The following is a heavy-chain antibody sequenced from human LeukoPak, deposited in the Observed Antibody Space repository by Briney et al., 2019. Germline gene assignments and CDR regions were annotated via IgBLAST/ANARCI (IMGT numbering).Heavy chain of an antibody. CDR2: MNLNSGNT. V-gene: IGHV1-8*03. CDR3: ARAPREGYYEILTGYDWCDP. CDR1: AYTFTSYD. Sequence: GASVKVSCKASAYTFTSYDINWVRQAPGQGLEWMGWMNLNSGNTGYAQKFKGRVTITRNTSISTAYMELSSLRSEDTAVYYCARAPREGYYEILTGYDWCDPCGQGTLVTVSS. J-gene: IGHJ5*02. D-gene: IGHD3-9*01.